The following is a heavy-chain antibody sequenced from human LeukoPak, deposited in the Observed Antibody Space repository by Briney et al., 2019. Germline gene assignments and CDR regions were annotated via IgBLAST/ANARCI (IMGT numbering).Heavy chain of an antibody. CDR2: ISTYDGNT. V-gene: IGHV1-18*01. D-gene: IGHD3-3*02. J-gene: IGHJ4*02. CDR3: ARDSNVPLALHFDY. Sequence: ASVKVSCKASGYTFSSYGISWVRQAPGQGLEWMGWISTYDGNTNYAQKLQGRVTMTTETSTSTAYMELRSLRSDDTAVYYCARDSNVPLALHFDYWGQGTLVTVSS. CDR1: GYTFSSYG.